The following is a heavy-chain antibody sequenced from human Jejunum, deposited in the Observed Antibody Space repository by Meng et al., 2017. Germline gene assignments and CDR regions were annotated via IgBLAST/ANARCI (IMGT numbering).Heavy chain of an antibody. CDR1: GGSISSYY. D-gene: IGHD3-10*01. J-gene: IGHJ4*02. CDR3: AREFASGRYPPYFFDY. V-gene: IGHV4-59*01. CDR2: SYNSRST. Sequence: SETLSLTCSVSGGSISSYYWSWIRQPPGKGLEWIGYSYNSRSTNYNPSLKSRVIISVDTSKNQFSLNLSSVTAADTAVYYCAREFASGRYPPYFFDYWGQGSLVTVSS.